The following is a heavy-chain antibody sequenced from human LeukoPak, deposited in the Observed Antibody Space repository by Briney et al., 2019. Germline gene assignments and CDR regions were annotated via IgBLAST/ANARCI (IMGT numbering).Heavy chain of an antibody. CDR1: GFTFSSYA. Sequence: GGSLRLSCAASGFTFSSYAMHWVRQAPGKGLEWVAVISYDGSNKYYADSVKGRFTISRDNSKNTLYLQMNSLRAEDTAVYYCARDTNAHGGNWPFGGFDPWGQGTLVTVSS. J-gene: IGHJ5*02. CDR2: ISYDGSNK. V-gene: IGHV3-30-3*01. D-gene: IGHD4-23*01. CDR3: ARDTNAHGGNWPFGGFDP.